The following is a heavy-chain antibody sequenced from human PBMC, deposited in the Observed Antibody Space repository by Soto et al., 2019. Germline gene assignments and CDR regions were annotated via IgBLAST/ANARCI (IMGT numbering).Heavy chain of an antibody. CDR1: GGSFSGYY. D-gene: IGHD4-17*01. CDR3: ASRSASVGDYPFDY. J-gene: IGHJ4*02. V-gene: IGHV4-34*01. CDR2: INHSGST. Sequence: SETLSLTCAVYGGSFSGYYWSWIRQPPGKGLEWIGEINHSGSTNYNPSLKSRVTISVDTSKNQFSLKLSSVTAADTAVYYCASRSASVGDYPFDYWGQGTLVTVSS.